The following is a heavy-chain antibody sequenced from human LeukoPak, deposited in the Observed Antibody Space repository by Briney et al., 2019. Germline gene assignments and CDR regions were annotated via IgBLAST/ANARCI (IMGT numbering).Heavy chain of an antibody. J-gene: IGHJ4*02. Sequence: GGSLRLSCAASGFTFSSYEMNWVRQAPGKGLEWVSYISSSSSTIYYADSVKGRFTISRDNAKNSLYLQMNSLRDEDTAVYYCARGVKDGYNWLDYWGQGTLVTVSS. D-gene: IGHD5-24*01. CDR2: ISSSSSTI. V-gene: IGHV3-48*02. CDR3: ARGVKDGYNWLDY. CDR1: GFTFSSYE.